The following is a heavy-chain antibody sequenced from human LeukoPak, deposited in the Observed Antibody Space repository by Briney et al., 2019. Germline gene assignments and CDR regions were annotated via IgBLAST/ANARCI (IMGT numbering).Heavy chain of an antibody. Sequence: SETLSLTCPVSGGSNSSYYWSWIRQPPGKGLEWIGYIYHSGSTNYNPSLKSRATISEDTSKNQFSLKLSSVTAADTAVYYCARDLAAAGTIDPWGQGTLVTVSS. CDR3: ARDLAAAGTIDP. CDR1: GGSNSSYY. V-gene: IGHV4-59*01. CDR2: IYHSGST. J-gene: IGHJ5*02. D-gene: IGHD6-13*01.